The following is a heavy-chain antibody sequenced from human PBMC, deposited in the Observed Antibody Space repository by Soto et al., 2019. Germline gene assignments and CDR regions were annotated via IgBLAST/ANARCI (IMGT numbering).Heavy chain of an antibody. Sequence: GASVKVSCKASGGTFSSYAISWVRQAPGQGLEWMGGIIPIFGTANYAQKFQGRVTITADESTSTAYMELSSLRSEDTAVYYCASGRDTAMVSFGYWRQGTLVTVSS. D-gene: IGHD5-18*01. CDR1: GGTFSSYA. CDR3: ASGRDTAMVSFGY. V-gene: IGHV1-69*13. J-gene: IGHJ4*02. CDR2: IIPIFGTA.